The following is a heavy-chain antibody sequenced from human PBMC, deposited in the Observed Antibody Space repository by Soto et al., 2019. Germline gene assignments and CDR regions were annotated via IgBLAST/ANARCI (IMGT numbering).Heavy chain of an antibody. CDR3: ARERIAAADLY. CDR1: GFTFSSYW. V-gene: IGHV3-74*01. J-gene: IGHJ4*02. D-gene: IGHD6-13*01. Sequence: GGSLRLSCAASGFTFSSYWMHWVRQAPGKGLVWVSRINSDGSSTSYADSVKGRFSISRDNAKNTLYLQMNSLRAEDTAVYYCARERIAAADLYWGQGTLVTVSS. CDR2: INSDGSST.